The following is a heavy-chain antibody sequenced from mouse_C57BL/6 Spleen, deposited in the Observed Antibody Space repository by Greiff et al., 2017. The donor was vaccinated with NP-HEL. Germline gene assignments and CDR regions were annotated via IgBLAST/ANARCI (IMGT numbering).Heavy chain of an antibody. J-gene: IGHJ2*01. CDR1: GFTFSDYY. Sequence: EVLLVESEGGLVQPGSSMKLSCTASGFTFSDYYMAWVRQVPEKGLEWVANINYDGSSTYYLDSLNSRFIISRDNAKNILYLQMSSLKSEDTATSYCARERGSLTIDYWGQGTTLTVSS. CDR2: INYDGSST. V-gene: IGHV5-16*01. CDR3: ARERGSLTIDY.